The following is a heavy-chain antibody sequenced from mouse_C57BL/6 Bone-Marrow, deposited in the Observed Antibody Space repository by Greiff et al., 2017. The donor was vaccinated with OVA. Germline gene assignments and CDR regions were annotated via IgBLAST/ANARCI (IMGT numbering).Heavy chain of an antibody. Sequence: QVHVKQSGAELVRPGASVTLSCKASGYTFTDYYINWVKQRPGQGLEWIARIYPGSGNTYYNEKFKGKVTLTADKSSSTAYMQLSSLTYEDSAVYFGARQLERLYFDYWGQGTTLTVSS. J-gene: IGHJ2*01. CDR2: IYPGSGNT. CDR1: GYTFTDYY. V-gene: IGHV1-76*01. D-gene: IGHD4-1*02. CDR3: ARQLERLYFDY.